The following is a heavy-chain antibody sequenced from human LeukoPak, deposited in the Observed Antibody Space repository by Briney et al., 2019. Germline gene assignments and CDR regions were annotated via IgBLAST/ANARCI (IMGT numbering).Heavy chain of an antibody. J-gene: IGHJ4*02. V-gene: IGHV4-59*01. D-gene: IGHD3-22*01. CDR2: IYYSGST. CDR1: GGSISSYY. Sequence: SETLSLTCTVSGGSISSYYWGWIRQPPGKGLEWIGYIYYSGSTNYNPSLKSRVTISVDTSKNQFSLKLSSVTAADTAVYYCARASSGYDSSGYIVDYWGQGTLVTVSS. CDR3: ARASSGYDSSGYIVDY.